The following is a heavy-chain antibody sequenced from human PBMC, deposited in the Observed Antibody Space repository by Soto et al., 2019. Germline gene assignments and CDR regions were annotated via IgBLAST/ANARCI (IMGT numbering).Heavy chain of an antibody. D-gene: IGHD2-2*01. CDR2: IKSKTDGGTT. J-gene: IGHJ4*02. CDR1: AFTFSNAW. Sequence: PGWSLRLACSSSAFTFSNAWMTWVRQAPGKGLEWVARIKSKTDGGTTDYAAPVKVRFSISRDDSKNTVYLQMNSLKTEDTAVYYCTTDDPISRYWGQGTLVSVSS. V-gene: IGHV3-15*01. CDR3: TTDDPISRY.